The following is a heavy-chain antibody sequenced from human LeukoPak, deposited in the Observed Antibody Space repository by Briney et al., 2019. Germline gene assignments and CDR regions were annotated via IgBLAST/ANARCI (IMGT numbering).Heavy chain of an antibody. CDR1: GDSVSSNSAA. J-gene: IGHJ3*02. CDR2: TYYRSKWFN. CDR3: AREGPGFDI. V-gene: IGHV6-1*01. Sequence: SQTLSLTCAISGDSVSSNSAAWNWIRRSPSRGLEWLGRTYYRSKWFNDYSLSVKSRITINPDTSKNQFSLQLSSVTPEDTAVYYCAREGPGFDIWGQGTMVTVSS.